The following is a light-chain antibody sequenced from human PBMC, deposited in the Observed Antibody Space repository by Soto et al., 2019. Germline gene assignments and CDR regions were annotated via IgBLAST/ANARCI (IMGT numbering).Light chain of an antibody. CDR2: KAS. V-gene: IGKV1-5*03. CDR1: QSISIW. CDR3: QQYNSYPWT. Sequence: DIQMTQSPSTLSASVGDRVTITCRASQSISIWLAWYQQKPGKAPKLLIYKASSLESGVPLRFSGSGSGTEFTLTISSLQPDDFATYYCQQYNSYPWTFGQGTKVEIK. J-gene: IGKJ1*01.